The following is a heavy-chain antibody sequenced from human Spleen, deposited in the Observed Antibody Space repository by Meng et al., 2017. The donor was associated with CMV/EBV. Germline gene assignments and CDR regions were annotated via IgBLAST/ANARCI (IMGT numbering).Heavy chain of an antibody. CDR3: ARVTYCGSRSYCSGLDDAFDI. V-gene: IGHV4-39*07. D-gene: IGHD2-2*01. CDR1: GGSISSSSYY. CDR2: IYYRGTT. J-gene: IGHJ3*02. Sequence: SETLSLTCTVFGGSISSSSYYWGWIRQPPGKGLEWIGNIYYRGTTYYTPSLKSRVTISVETRKNQFSLKLSSVTAADTAVYYCARVTYCGSRSYCSGLDDAFDIWGQGTMVTVSS.